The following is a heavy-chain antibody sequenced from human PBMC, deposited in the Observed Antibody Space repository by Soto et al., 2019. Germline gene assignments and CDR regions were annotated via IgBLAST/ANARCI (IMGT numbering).Heavy chain of an antibody. V-gene: IGHV4-59*08. CDR3: ATNGRDGFNYVAY. D-gene: IGHD4-17*01. CDR1: GGSISNDY. J-gene: IGHJ4*02. CDR2: IYYTGIT. Sequence: PSETLSLTCTVSGGSISNDYWSWIRQPPGKGLEWIGYIYYTGITTYNPSLQSRVTMSVGASKAQFSLTLNSVTAADTAVYYCATNGRDGFNYVAYWGQGTLVTVSS.